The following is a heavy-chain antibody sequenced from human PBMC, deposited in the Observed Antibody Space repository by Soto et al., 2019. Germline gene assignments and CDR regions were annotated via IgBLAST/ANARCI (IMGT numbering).Heavy chain of an antibody. CDR2: IFYSGST. V-gene: IGHV4-39*01. D-gene: IGHD6-19*01. CDR3: ARRYGWLYFDY. Sequence: QLQLQESGPGLVKPWETLSLICTVSGDSISSSNYVWGWIRQPPGKGLEWIGTIFYSGSTYYNPSLKSRVTISVDTSKNQFSLKLTSVTAADTALYYCARRYGWLYFDYWGQGSLVTVSS. J-gene: IGHJ4*02. CDR1: GDSISSSNYV.